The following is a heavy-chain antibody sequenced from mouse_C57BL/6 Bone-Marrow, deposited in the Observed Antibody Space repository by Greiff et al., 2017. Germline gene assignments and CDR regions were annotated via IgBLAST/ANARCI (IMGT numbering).Heavy chain of an antibody. CDR2: ISRGSSTI. D-gene: IGHD2-12*01. CDR1: GFTFSDYG. Sequence: EVKLVESGGGLVKPGGSLKLSCAASGFTFSDYGMHWVRQAPEKGLEWVAYISRGSSTINYAETVKGRFTISRDNAKNTLFLQMTSLRSEDTAIYYCASSYSVNAMYYCGQGTSVTVSS. V-gene: IGHV5-17*01. CDR3: ASSYSVNAMYY. J-gene: IGHJ4*01.